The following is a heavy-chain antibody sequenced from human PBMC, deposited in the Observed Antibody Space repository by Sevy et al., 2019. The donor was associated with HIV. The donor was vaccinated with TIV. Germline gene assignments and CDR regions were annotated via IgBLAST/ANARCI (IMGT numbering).Heavy chain of an antibody. J-gene: IGHJ4*02. V-gene: IGHV3-23*01. Sequence: GGSLRLSCAASGFTFSSYAMSWVRQAPGKGLEWVSAISGSGGSTYYADSVKGRFTISRDNSKKTLYLQMNSLKAEDTAVYYCAKSKLIAVAFDYWGQGTLVTVSS. CDR1: GFTFSSYA. D-gene: IGHD6-19*01. CDR2: ISGSGGST. CDR3: AKSKLIAVAFDY.